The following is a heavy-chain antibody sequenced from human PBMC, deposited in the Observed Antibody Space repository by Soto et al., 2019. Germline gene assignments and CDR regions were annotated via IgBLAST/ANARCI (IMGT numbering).Heavy chain of an antibody. J-gene: IGHJ4*02. Sequence: GASVKVSCKASGGTFSSYAISWVRQAPGQGLEWMGGIIPIFGTANYAQKFQGRVTITADKSTSTAYMELSSLRSEDTAVYYCATVYSSGWYAADYWGQGTLVTVSS. CDR3: ATVYSSGWYAADY. V-gene: IGHV1-69*06. CDR2: IIPIFGTA. D-gene: IGHD6-19*01. CDR1: GGTFSSYA.